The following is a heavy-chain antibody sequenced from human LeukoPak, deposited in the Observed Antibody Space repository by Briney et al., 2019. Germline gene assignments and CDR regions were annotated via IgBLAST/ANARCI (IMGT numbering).Heavy chain of an antibody. V-gene: IGHV4-38-2*01. D-gene: IGHD3-3*01. CDR2: IYHSGST. J-gene: IGHJ4*02. Sequence: SETLSLTCAVSGYSISSDYYWGWIRQPPGKGLEWIGTIYHSGSTYLNPSLRSRVTISVDTSKNQFSLNLNSVTAADTAVYYCTSGPNFYYFDYWGQGTLVTVSS. CDR1: GYSISSDYY. CDR3: TSGPNFYYFDY.